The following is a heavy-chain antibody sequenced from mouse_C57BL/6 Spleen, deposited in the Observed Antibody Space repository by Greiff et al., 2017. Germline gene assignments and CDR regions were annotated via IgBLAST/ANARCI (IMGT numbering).Heavy chain of an antibody. CDR1: GYTFTSYW. V-gene: IGHV1-64*01. J-gene: IGHJ1*03. CDR3: ARRTRSDYCYFDV. D-gene: IGHD1-1*01. CDR2: IHPNSGST. Sequence: QVQLQQPGAELVKPGASVKLSCKASGYTFTSYWMHWVKQRPGQGLEWIGMIHPNSGSTNYNEKFKSKATLTVDKSSSTAYMQLSSLTSEDCAVYYCARRTRSDYCYFDVWCTGATVTVSS.